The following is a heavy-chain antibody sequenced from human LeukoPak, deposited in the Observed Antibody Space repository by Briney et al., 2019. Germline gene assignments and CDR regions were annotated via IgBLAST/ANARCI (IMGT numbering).Heavy chain of an antibody. CDR1: GFTFSSYW. J-gene: IGHJ4*02. CDR2: INSDGSST. Sequence: GGSLRLSCAASGFTFSSYWMHWVRQAPGKGLVWVSRINSDGSSTNYADSVKGRFTISRDNAKNRLYLQMNSLRAEDTALYYCASSGNSFFNYYWGQGTLVTVSS. V-gene: IGHV3-74*01. D-gene: IGHD1-26*01. CDR3: ASSGNSFFNYY.